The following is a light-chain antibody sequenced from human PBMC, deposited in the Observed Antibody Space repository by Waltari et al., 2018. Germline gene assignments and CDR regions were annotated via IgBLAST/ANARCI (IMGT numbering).Light chain of an antibody. Sequence: EIVLTQSPATLSLSPGERATLSCRSSRRVSIYLAWFHQKPGQAPRLLNYDASNRATGTAARCSGRGAGTVFTITSSRLEPEDFAVYYCQQRRNWPVTFGGGTKVEIK. CDR3: QQRRNWPVT. CDR1: RRVSIY. CDR2: DAS. J-gene: IGKJ4*02. V-gene: IGKV3-11*01.